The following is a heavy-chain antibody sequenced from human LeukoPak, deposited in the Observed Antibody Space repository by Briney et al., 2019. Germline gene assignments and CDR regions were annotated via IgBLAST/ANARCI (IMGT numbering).Heavy chain of an antibody. Sequence: GGSLRLSCSASGFTFSSYAMHWVRQAPGKGLEYVSAISSNGGSTYYADSVKGRFTISRDNSKNTLYLQMSSLRAEDTAVYYCVKDGKAAAGPFDYWGQGTLVTVSS. CDR3: VKDGKAAAGPFDY. CDR1: GFTFSSYA. V-gene: IGHV3-64D*06. CDR2: ISSNGGST. D-gene: IGHD6-13*01. J-gene: IGHJ4*02.